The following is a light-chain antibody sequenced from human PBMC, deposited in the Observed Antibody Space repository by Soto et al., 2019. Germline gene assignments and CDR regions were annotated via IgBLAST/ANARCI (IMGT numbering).Light chain of an antibody. CDR3: QQYGSSIT. CDR1: QSVSRSY. V-gene: IGKV3-20*01. Sequence: EIVLTQSPGTLSLSPGERATLSCRASQSVSRSYLAWYQQKPGQDPRLLIYGASSRATGIPDRFSGSGSGTDFTLTISRLEPEDFAVYYCQQYGSSITFGQGTRLEIK. CDR2: GAS. J-gene: IGKJ5*01.